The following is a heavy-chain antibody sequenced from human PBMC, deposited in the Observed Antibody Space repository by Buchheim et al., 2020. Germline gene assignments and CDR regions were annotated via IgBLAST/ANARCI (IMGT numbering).Heavy chain of an antibody. CDR3: AKESSWRGIAAAHSDY. J-gene: IGHJ4*02. CDR2: ISGSGGGT. CDR1: GFTFSSYA. D-gene: IGHD6-13*01. V-gene: IGHV3-23*01. Sequence: EVQLLESGGGLVQPGGSLRLSCAASGFTFSSYAMSWVRQAPGKGLEWVSAISGSGGGTYYADSVKGRFTISRDNSRNPLYLQMNSLRAEDTAVYYCAKESSWRGIAAAHSDYWGQGTL.